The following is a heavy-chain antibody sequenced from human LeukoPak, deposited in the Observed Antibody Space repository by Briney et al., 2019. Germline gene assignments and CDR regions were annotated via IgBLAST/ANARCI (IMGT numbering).Heavy chain of an antibody. J-gene: IGHJ3*02. CDR1: GFTFSSYG. D-gene: IGHD1-26*01. Sequence: GGSLRLSCAASGFTFSSYGMHWVRQAPGKGLEWVAFIRYDGSNKYYADSVKGRFTISRDNSKNTLYLQMNSLRAEDTAVYYCAREGSYIDAFDTWGQGTMVTVSS. V-gene: IGHV3-30*02. CDR2: IRYDGSNK. CDR3: AREGSYIDAFDT.